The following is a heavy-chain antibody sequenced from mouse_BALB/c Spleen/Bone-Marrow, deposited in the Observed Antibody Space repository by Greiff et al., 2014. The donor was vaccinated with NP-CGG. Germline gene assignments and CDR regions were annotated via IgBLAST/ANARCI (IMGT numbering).Heavy chain of an antibody. Sequence: EVKLEESGGGLVQPGGSLKLSCAASGFTFSSYGMPWVRQTPDKRLELVATINSNGGSTYYPDSVKGRFTISRDNAKNTLYLQMSSLKSEDTAMYYCARERYYGNGRIFEYWGQGTTLTVSS. J-gene: IGHJ2*01. V-gene: IGHV5-6-3*01. CDR1: GFTFSSYG. D-gene: IGHD1-1*01. CDR3: ARERYYGNGRIFEY. CDR2: INSNGGST.